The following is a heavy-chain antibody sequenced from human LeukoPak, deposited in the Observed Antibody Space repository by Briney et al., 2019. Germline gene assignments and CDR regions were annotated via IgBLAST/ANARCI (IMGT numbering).Heavy chain of an antibody. J-gene: IGHJ4*02. D-gene: IGHD1-26*01. CDR3: AKGIQWELPLEY. CDR2: ISGRGDKT. CDR1: GFTFRNYA. Sequence: GESLKISCAASGFTFRNYAMSWVRQAPGKGLEWVSVISGRGDKTYYAGSAKGRFTISRDNSKNTLYPQMNSLRDVDTAIYYCAKGIQWELPLEYWGQGTLVTVSS. V-gene: IGHV3-23*01.